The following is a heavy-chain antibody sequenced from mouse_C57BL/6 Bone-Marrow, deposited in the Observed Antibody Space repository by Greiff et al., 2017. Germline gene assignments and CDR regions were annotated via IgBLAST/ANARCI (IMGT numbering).Heavy chain of an antibody. V-gene: IGHV1-39*01. D-gene: IGHD1-1*01. CDR1: GYSFTDYN. J-gene: IGHJ1*03. CDR3: AYTVVARYFDV. Sequence: EVQLQQSGPELVKPGASVKISCKASGYSFTDYNMNWVKQSNGKSLEWIGVINPNYGTTSYNQKFKGKATLTVDKSSITAYMQLHSLTSEDSAVYYCAYTVVARYFDVWGTGTTVTVSS. CDR2: INPNYGTT.